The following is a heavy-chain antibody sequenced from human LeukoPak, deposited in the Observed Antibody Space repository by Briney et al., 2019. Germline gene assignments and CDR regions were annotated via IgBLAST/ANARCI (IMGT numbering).Heavy chain of an antibody. D-gene: IGHD5-12*01. CDR1: GYTFTSYG. J-gene: IGHJ4*02. Sequence: ASVKVSCKASGYTFTSYGISWVRQAPGQGLEWMGWISAYNGNTNYAQKLQGRVTMTTDTSTSTAYMELSSLRSEDTAVYYCATALEGGYSYFDYWGQGTLVTVSS. V-gene: IGHV1-18*01. CDR3: ATALEGGYSYFDY. CDR2: ISAYNGNT.